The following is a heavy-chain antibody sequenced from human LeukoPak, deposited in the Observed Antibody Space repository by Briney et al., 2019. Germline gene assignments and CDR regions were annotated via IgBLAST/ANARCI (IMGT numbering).Heavy chain of an antibody. J-gene: IGHJ4*02. Sequence: GGSLRLSCAASGFTFSSYSMNWVRQAPGKGLEWVSYISSSSSTIYYADSVKGRFTISRDNAKDSLYLQMNSLRAEDTAVYYCARGPSVDCSSTSCSSLDYWGQGTLVTVSS. CDR3: ARGPSVDCSSTSCSSLDY. CDR2: ISSSSSTI. CDR1: GFTFSSYS. V-gene: IGHV3-48*01. D-gene: IGHD2-2*01.